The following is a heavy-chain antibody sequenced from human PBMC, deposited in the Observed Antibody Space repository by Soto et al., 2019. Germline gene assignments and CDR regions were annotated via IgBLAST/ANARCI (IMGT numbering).Heavy chain of an antibody. V-gene: IGHV3-30-3*01. CDR2: ISYDGSNK. J-gene: IGHJ4*02. CDR3: ARSITMRLPFDY. D-gene: IGHD3-22*01. Sequence: GGSLRLSCAASGFTFSSYAMHWVRQAPGKGLEWVAVISYDGSNKYYADSVKGRFTISRDNSKNTLYLQMNSLRAEDTAVYYCARSITMRLPFDYWGQGTLVTVSS. CDR1: GFTFSSYA.